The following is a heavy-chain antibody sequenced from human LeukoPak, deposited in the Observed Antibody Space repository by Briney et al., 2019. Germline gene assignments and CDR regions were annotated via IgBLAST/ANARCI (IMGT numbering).Heavy chain of an antibody. D-gene: IGHD6-13*01. CDR1: GYTFTGYY. V-gene: IGHV1-2*06. CDR3: ATWGSSSWYYFDY. CDR2: INPNSGGT. J-gene: IGHJ4*02. Sequence: ASVKVSCKASGYTFTGYYMHWVRQAPGQGLEWMGRINPNSGGTNYAQKFQGRVTMTRDTSFSTAYMELSRLRSDDTAVYYCATWGSSSWYYFDYWGQGTLVTVSS.